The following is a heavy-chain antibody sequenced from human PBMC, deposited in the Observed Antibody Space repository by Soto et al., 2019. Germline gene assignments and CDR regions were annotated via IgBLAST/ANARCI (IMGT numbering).Heavy chain of an antibody. CDR1: GFTFSSYW. CDR3: ARGSLEWFPMDV. V-gene: IGHV3-74*01. CDR2: INSDGSST. D-gene: IGHD3-3*01. J-gene: IGHJ6*02. Sequence: GGSLRLSCAASGFTFSSYWMHWVRQAPGKGLVWVSRINSDGSSTSYADSVKGRFTISRDNAKNTLYLQMNSLRAEDTAVYYCARGSLEWFPMDVWGQGTTVTVSS.